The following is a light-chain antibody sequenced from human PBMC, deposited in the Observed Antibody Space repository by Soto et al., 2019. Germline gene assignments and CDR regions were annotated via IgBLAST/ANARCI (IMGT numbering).Light chain of an antibody. CDR1: TGAVTSGHY. J-gene: IGLJ2*01. CDR3: LLYYGGAQPVV. Sequence: QAVVTQEPSLTVSPGGKVTLTCASSTGAVTSGHYPNWFQQKPGQAPRALIYSTNKKHSWTPARVSGSLLGGKAALTLSGVQPEDEAEYYCLLYYGGAQPVVFGGGTQLTVL. V-gene: IGLV7-43*01. CDR2: STN.